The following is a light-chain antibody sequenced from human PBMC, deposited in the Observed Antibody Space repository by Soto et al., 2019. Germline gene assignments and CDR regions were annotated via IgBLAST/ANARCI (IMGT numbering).Light chain of an antibody. V-gene: IGLV2-23*01. CDR2: EGG. Sequence: QSALTQPASVSGSPGQSISISCTGTSSDVGTYNLVSWYQQHPGKAPKLIIYEGGKRPSGVSNRFSGSKSGNTASLTISGPRAEKEADYYCCSFKIPPPVVFGGGTK. CDR3: CSFKIPPPVV. J-gene: IGLJ2*01. CDR1: SSDVGTYNL.